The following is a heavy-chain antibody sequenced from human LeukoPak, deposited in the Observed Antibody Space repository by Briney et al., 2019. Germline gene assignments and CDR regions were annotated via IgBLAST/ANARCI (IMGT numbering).Heavy chain of an antibody. J-gene: IGHJ4*02. CDR2: MNPNSGNT. D-gene: IGHD3-10*01. CDR3: ARAMVRGVTPPGY. Sequence: GASVKVSRRASGYTFTSYDINWVRQATGQGLEWMGWMNPNSGNTGYAQKFQGRVTMTRNTSISTAYMELSSLRSEDTAVYYCARAMVRGVTPPGYWGQGTLVTVSS. CDR1: GYTFTSYD. V-gene: IGHV1-8*01.